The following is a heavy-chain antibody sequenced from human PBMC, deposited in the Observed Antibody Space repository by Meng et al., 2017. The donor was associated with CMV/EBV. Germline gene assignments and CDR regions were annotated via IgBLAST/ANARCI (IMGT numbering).Heavy chain of an antibody. Sequence: GESLKISCAASGFTFSDYYMSWIRQAPGKGLEWVSYISSSGSTIYYADSVKGRFTISRGNAKNSLYLQMNSLRAEDTAVYYCARGAEGRLLWFGELLEINDYWGQGTLVTVSS. CDR3: ARGAEGRLLWFGELLEINDY. CDR2: ISSSGSTI. J-gene: IGHJ4*02. V-gene: IGHV3-11*04. CDR1: GFTFSDYY. D-gene: IGHD3-10*01.